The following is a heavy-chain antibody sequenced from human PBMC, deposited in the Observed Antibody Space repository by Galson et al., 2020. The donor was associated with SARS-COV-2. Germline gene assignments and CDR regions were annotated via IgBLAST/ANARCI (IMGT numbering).Heavy chain of an antibody. CDR2: IYYSGDT. Sequence: LSLTCTVSGGSISSSSYHWGCIRQPPGKGLEWIGSIYYSGDTYYNPSLKSRVTISVDTSKNQFSLKLSSVTAADTAVYYCATSRGDDYYAFDHWGQGALVTVSS. CDR1: GGSISSSSYH. V-gene: IGHV4-39*01. J-gene: IGHJ4*02. D-gene: IGHD3-10*01. CDR3: ATSRGDDYYAFDH.